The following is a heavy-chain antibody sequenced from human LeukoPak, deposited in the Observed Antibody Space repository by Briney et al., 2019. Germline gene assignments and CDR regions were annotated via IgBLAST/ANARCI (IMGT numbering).Heavy chain of an antibody. CDR1: GDSISSGDYS. D-gene: IGHD3-10*01. CDR2: IFHSGSS. J-gene: IGHJ5*02. Sequence: SETLSLTCAVSGDSISSGDYSWSWIRQPSGKGLEWIGYIFHSGSSYYNPSLKSRVTISVDKSKNQFSLRLTSVTAAHTAVYYCARELWFVNAPGSWFDPWGQGTLVTVSS. CDR3: ARELWFVNAPGSWFDP. V-gene: IGHV4-30-2*01.